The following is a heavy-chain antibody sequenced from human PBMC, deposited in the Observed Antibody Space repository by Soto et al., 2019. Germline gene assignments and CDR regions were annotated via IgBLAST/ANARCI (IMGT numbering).Heavy chain of an antibody. CDR2: ISYDGSNK. CDR1: GFTFSSYG. V-gene: IGHV3-30*18. J-gene: IGHJ6*02. CDR3: AKLYDFWSGYYPDYYYYGMDV. Sequence: PGGSLRLSCAASGFTFSSYGMHWVRQAPGKGLEWVAVISYDGSNKYYADSVKGRFTISRDNSKNTLYLQMNSLRAEDTAVYYCAKLYDFWSGYYPDYYYYGMDVWGQGTTVTVSS. D-gene: IGHD3-3*01.